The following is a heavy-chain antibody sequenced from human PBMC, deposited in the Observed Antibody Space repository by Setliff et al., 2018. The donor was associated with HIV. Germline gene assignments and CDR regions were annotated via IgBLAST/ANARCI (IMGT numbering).Heavy chain of an antibody. J-gene: IGHJ5*02. CDR2: VYYRGST. D-gene: IGHD3-10*01. CDR3: VGGIRGARFSP. V-gene: IGHV4-59*01. CDR1: GGSMSSYY. Sequence: SETLSLTCTVSGGSMSSYYWSWIRQTPGKGLEWIGYVYYRGSTNYNPSLKSRVTISIDTSNNQFSLKMTSMTAADTAVYYCVGGIRGARFSPWGQGTLVTVSS.